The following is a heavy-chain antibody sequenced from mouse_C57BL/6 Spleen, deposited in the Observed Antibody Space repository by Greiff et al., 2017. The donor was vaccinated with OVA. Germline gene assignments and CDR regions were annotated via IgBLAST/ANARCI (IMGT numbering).Heavy chain of an antibody. D-gene: IGHD1-1*01. J-gene: IGHJ4*01. CDR2: IHPNSGST. CDR3: AAGYGHYYAMGY. V-gene: IGHV1-64*01. CDR1: GYTFTSYW. Sequence: QVQLQQPGAELVKPGASVKLSCKASGYTFTSYWMHWVKQRPGQGLEWIGMIHPNSGSTNYNEKFKSKATLTVDKSSSTAYMQLSSLTSADSAVYYCAAGYGHYYAMGYWGQGTSVTVSS.